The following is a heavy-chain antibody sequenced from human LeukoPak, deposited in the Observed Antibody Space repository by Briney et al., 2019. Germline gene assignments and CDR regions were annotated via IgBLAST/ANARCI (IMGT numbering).Heavy chain of an antibody. D-gene: IGHD3-22*01. J-gene: IGHJ2*01. CDR3: ARDPRLSSGYSTGILWYFDL. CDR1: AHTLTDFY. Sequence: ASVKVSCKASAHTLTDFYIHCVRQAPGQWIEWMGIIHPNGGSPSYGQKFQGRVTMTRDTSTSTVYMELSSLRSDDTAMYYCARDPRLSSGYSTGILWYFDLWGRGTLVTVSS. V-gene: IGHV1-46*01. CDR2: IHPNGGSP.